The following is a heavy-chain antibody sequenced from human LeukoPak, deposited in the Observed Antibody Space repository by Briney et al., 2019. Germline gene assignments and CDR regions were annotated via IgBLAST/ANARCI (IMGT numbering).Heavy chain of an antibody. Sequence: SETLSLTCTVPGGSISSSSYYWGWIRQPPGKGLEWIGSIYYSGSTYYNPPLKSRVTISVDTSKNQFSLKLSSVTAADTAVYYCASDYSNCGWFDPWGQGTLVTVSS. D-gene: IGHD4-11*01. CDR2: IYYSGST. J-gene: IGHJ5*02. CDR1: GGSISSSSYY. V-gene: IGHV4-39*01. CDR3: ASDYSNCGWFDP.